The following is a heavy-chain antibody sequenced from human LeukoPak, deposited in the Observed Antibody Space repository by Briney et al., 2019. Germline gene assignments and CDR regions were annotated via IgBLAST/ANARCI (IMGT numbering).Heavy chain of an antibody. V-gene: IGHV3-30*02. Sequence: GGSLRLSCGASGFTFSSYGMHWVRQGPGKGLEWVAFIRHDGSKKYHADSVKGRFTISRDNSKDTLYLQMNSLRAEDTAVYYCAKVAVTTPQLDYWGQGTLVTVSS. CDR1: GFTFSSYG. J-gene: IGHJ4*02. CDR3: AKVAVTTPQLDY. D-gene: IGHD4-11*01. CDR2: IRHDGSKK.